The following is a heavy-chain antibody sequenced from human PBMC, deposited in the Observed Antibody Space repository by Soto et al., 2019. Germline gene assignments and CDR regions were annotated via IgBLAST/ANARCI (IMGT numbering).Heavy chain of an antibody. CDR2: FDPEDGET. D-gene: IGHD3-3*01. CDR3: ATFWSGYPYFDY. J-gene: IGHJ4*02. V-gene: IGHV1-24*01. Sequence: QVQLVQSGAEVKKPGASVKVSCKVSGYTLTELSMHWVRQAPGKGLEWMGGFDPEDGETIYAQKFQGRVTMTEDTSTETAYMKLSSLRSEDASVYYCATFWSGYPYFDYWGQGTLVTVSS. CDR1: GYTLTELS.